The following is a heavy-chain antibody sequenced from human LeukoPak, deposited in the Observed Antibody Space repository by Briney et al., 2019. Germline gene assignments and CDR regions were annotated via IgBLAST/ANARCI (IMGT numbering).Heavy chain of an antibody. J-gene: IGHJ2*01. CDR2: IGVTGDT. Sequence: PGGSLRLSCAASGFTFSKDDFHWVRQAPGKGLEWVAAIGVTGDTYYADSVKGRFTISREDAANSLYLQMRSLGAGDTALCYRTKEFCGSRAACAGGSYYDFWGRGALVTVSS. CDR1: GFTFSKDD. CDR3: TKEFCGSRAACAGGSYYDF. V-gene: IGHV3-13*01. D-gene: IGHD2-15*01.